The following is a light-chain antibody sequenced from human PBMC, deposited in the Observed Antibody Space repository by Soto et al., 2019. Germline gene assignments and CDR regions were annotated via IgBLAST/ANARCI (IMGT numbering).Light chain of an antibody. CDR2: AVS. Sequence: DIQMTQSPSSLSASVGDRVTITCRASQRISSYLNWYQQKPGKAPKILIYAVSNLQSGVPSRFSGSGSGTDFTLTISSLQPEDFATYYGQQSYSAPRTYGQGTKVEIK. J-gene: IGKJ1*01. CDR3: QQSYSAPRT. CDR1: QRISSY. V-gene: IGKV1-39*01.